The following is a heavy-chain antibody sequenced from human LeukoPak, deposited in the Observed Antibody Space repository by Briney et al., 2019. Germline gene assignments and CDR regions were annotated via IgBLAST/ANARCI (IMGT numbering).Heavy chain of an antibody. J-gene: IGHJ4*02. CDR1: GYTFTGYY. D-gene: IGHD3-22*01. Sequence: ASVKVSYKASGYTFTGYYLHWVRQAPGQGLEWMGWINANHGGTNYAQQFQGRVTMTRDTSISTAYMELSRLRSDDAAVYYCARHRDFDSTGYYYPHFDYWGQGTLVTVSS. CDR3: ARHRDFDSTGYYYPHFDY. CDR2: INANHGGT. V-gene: IGHV1-2*02.